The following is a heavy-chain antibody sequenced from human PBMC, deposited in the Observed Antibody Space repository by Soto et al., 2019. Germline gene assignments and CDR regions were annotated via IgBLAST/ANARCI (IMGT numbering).Heavy chain of an antibody. V-gene: IGHV4-38-2*01. CDR1: GYSISRGYY. D-gene: IGHD2-15*01. CDR3: ARVGGIVSWFDP. Sequence: SETLSLTGAVSGYSISRGYYCGWIRHPPGKELEWIGSIYHSGSTYYNPSLKSRVTISVDTSKNQFSLKLSSVTAADTAVYYCARVGGIVSWFDPWGQGTLVTVSS. CDR2: IYHSGST. J-gene: IGHJ5*02.